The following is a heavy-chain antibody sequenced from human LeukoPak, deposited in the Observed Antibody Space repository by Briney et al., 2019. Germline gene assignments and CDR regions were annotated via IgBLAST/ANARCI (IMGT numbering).Heavy chain of an antibody. J-gene: IGHJ4*02. Sequence: GGSLRLSCTGSGFTFSSYTIHWVRQAPGKGLEWVGRIKSKTDGGTTDYAAPVKGRFTISRDDSKNTLYLQMNSLKTEDTAVYYCTTEYWVRARSSTSWGQGTLVTVSS. CDR2: IKSKTDGGTT. V-gene: IGHV3-15*01. CDR1: GFTFSSYT. CDR3: TTEYWVRARSSTS. D-gene: IGHD2-2*01.